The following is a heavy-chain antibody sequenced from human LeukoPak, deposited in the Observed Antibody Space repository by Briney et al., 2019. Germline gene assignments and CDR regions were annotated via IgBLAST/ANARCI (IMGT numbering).Heavy chain of an antibody. Sequence: GGSLRLSCAASGFSFSKYWLSWVSQAPEKGLEWVANINEDGSVEHYGDSVTGRFTISRDNAKNSLSLQMSSLRTDDTAVYYCASNWDYVRGYGMDVWGQGTTVTVSS. CDR3: ASNWDYVRGYGMDV. D-gene: IGHD1-7*01. V-gene: IGHV3-7*01. CDR1: GFSFSKYW. CDR2: INEDGSVE. J-gene: IGHJ6*02.